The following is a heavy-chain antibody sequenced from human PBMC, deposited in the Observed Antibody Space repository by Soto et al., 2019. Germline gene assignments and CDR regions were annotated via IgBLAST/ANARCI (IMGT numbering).Heavy chain of an antibody. Sequence: PWVSLRLSCVGSGFGFYSFAMSWVRQAPGKGLEWVSGIGGSGGATVYADSVKGRFTISRDNSRNTLYLQMNFLRGGDTAVYYCAKALWFGESSHYFDYWGQGTLVTVSS. D-gene: IGHD3-10*01. CDR3: AKALWFGESSHYFDY. J-gene: IGHJ4*02. CDR2: IGGSGGAT. CDR1: GFGFYSFA. V-gene: IGHV3-23*01.